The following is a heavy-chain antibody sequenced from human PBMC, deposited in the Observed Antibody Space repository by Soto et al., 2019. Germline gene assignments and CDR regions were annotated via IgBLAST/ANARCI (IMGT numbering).Heavy chain of an antibody. CDR3: ARETYYDISGYVDDAFDI. D-gene: IGHD3-22*01. CDR2: IWYDGSNK. V-gene: IGHV3-33*01. CDR1: GFTFSSYG. J-gene: IGHJ3*02. Sequence: GGSLRLSCAASGFTFSSYGMHWVRQAPGKGLEWVAVIWYDGSNKYYADSVKGRFTISRDNSKNTLYLQMNSLRAEDTAVYYCARETYYDISGYVDDAFDIWGQGTMVTVSS.